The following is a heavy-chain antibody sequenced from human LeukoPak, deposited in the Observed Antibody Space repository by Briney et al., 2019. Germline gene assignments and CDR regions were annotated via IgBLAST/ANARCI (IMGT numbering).Heavy chain of an antibody. CDR1: GGSISSYY. CDR3: ARGYSGSYGRFDY. Sequence: SETLSLTCTVSGGSISSYYWSWIRQPPGKGLEWIGYIYYNGSTSYNPSLKSRVTISVDTSKNQFSLKLSSVTAADTAVYYCARGYSGSYGRFDYWGQGTLVTVSS. V-gene: IGHV4-59*01. J-gene: IGHJ4*02. D-gene: IGHD1-26*01. CDR2: IYYNGST.